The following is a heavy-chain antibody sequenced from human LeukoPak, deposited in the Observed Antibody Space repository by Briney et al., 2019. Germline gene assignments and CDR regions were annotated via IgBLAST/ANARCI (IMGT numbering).Heavy chain of an antibody. CDR3: ARSPRFLEWLLRWFDP. V-gene: IGHV1-18*01. J-gene: IGHJ5*02. D-gene: IGHD3-3*01. Sequence: ASVKVSCKASGYTFTSYGISWVRQAPGQGLEWMGWISAYNGNTNYAQKLQGRVTMTTDTSTSTAYMELRSLRSDDTAAYYCARSPRFLEWLLRWFDPWGQGTLVTVSS. CDR2: ISAYNGNT. CDR1: GYTFTSYG.